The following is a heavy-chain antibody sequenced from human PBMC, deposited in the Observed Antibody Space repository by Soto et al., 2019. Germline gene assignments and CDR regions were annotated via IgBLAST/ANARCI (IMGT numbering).Heavy chain of an antibody. CDR1: GFTFSTYW. CDR2: IKQDGSEK. D-gene: IGHD5-12*01. V-gene: IGHV3-7*04. Sequence: EVQLVESGGGLVQPGGSLRLSCAASGFTFSTYWMFWVRQAPGKGLEWVATIKQDGSEKLYVDSVKGRFTISRDNAKYSLHLQMNRLRVEDTAVYFCAGAPGWLIENWGQGTLVTVSS. CDR3: AGAPGWLIEN. J-gene: IGHJ4*02.